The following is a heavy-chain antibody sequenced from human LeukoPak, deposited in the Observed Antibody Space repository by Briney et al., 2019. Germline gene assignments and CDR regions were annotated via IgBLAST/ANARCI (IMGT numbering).Heavy chain of an antibody. Sequence: SETLSLTCAVYGGSFSGYYWSWIRQPPGKGLEWIREINHSGSTNYNPSLKSRVTISVDTSKNQFSLKLSSVTAADTAVYYCARHRGYYYYYMDVWGKGTTVTISS. CDR2: INHSGST. CDR3: ARHRGYYYYYMDV. V-gene: IGHV4-34*01. J-gene: IGHJ6*03. CDR1: GGSFSGYY.